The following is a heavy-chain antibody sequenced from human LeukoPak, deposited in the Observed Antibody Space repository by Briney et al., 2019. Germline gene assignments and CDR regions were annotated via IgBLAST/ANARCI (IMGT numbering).Heavy chain of an antibody. D-gene: IGHD6-13*01. V-gene: IGHV3-23*01. CDR2: ISGSGGST. J-gene: IGHJ1*01. Sequence: GGSLRLSCAASGFTFSSYAMSWVRQAPGKGLEWVSAISGSGGSTYYADSVKGRFTISRDNAKNSLYLQMNSLRAEDTAVYYCAYSSSWYAYFQHWGQGTLVTVSS. CDR1: GFTFSSYA. CDR3: AYSSSWYAYFQH.